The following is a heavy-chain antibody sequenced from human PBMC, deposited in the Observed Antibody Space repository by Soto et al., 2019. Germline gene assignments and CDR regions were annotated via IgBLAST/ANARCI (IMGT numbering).Heavy chain of an antibody. D-gene: IGHD6-19*01. Sequence: QLQLQESGPGLVKPSETLSLTCTVSGGSISSSSYYWGWIRQPPGKGLEWIGNIYYSGSTYYNPSLKSRVTISVDTSKNQFSLKLSSVTAADTAVYYCVRRGSGGIAVAGTSFDYWGQGTLVTVSS. J-gene: IGHJ4*02. CDR1: GGSISSSSYY. CDR3: VRRGSGGIAVAGTSFDY. CDR2: IYYSGST. V-gene: IGHV4-39*01.